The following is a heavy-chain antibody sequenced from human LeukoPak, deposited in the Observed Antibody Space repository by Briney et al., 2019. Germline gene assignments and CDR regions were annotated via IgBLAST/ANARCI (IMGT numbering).Heavy chain of an antibody. J-gene: IGHJ4*02. D-gene: IGHD6-19*01. CDR2: IFSSGGA. CDR3: ARVATPDVSSPLDF. V-gene: IGHV4-4*07. CDR1: GGSITGFF. Sequence: SETLSLTCAVSGGSITGFFWTWIRQPAGEGLQYIGRIFSSGGANYNPSLQSRVAMSVDTSQNLFSLKLTSVTAADTAVYFCARVATPDVSSPLDFWGQGILVPSPQ.